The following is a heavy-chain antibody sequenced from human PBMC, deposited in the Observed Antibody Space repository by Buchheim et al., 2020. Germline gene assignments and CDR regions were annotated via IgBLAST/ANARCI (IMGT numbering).Heavy chain of an antibody. CDR3: ARHGRGYYFDY. D-gene: IGHD2-15*01. V-gene: IGHV4-59*08. J-gene: IGHJ4*02. CDR1: GDSINNYF. CDR2: VYYSGST. Sequence: QVQLQESGPGLVKPSETLSLTCSVSGDSINNYFWSWIRQPPGKGLEWIGYVYYSGSTNYNPSLKSRVTISVDTSKNQFSIKLSSVTAADTAMYFCARHGRGYYFDYWGQGTL.